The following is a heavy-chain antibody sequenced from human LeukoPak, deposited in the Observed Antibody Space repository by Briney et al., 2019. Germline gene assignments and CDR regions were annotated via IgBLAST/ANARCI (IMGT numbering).Heavy chain of an antibody. CDR3: AKDPDYYDSSDY. D-gene: IGHD3-22*01. V-gene: IGHV3-23*01. CDR2: ISGSGGST. J-gene: IGHJ4*02. Sequence: GGSLRLSCAASGFTFSSYAMSWVRRAPGKGLEWVSAISGSGGSTYYADSVKGRFTISRDNSKNTLYLQMNSLRAEDTAVYYCAKDPDYYDSSDYWGQGTLVTVSS. CDR1: GFTFSSYA.